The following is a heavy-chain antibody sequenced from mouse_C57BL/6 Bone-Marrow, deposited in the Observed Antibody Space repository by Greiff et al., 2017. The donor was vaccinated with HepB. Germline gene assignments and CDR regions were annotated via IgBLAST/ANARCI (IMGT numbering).Heavy chain of an antibody. Sequence: VQLQQSGPELVKPGASVKISCKASGYAFSSSWMNWVKQRPGKGLEWIGRIYPGDGDTNYNGKFKGKATLTADKSSSTAYMQLSSLTSEDSAVYFCARDYSNYEFAYWGQGTLVTVSA. CDR1: GYAFSSSW. V-gene: IGHV1-82*01. J-gene: IGHJ3*01. CDR3: ARDYSNYEFAY. D-gene: IGHD2-5*01. CDR2: IYPGDGDT.